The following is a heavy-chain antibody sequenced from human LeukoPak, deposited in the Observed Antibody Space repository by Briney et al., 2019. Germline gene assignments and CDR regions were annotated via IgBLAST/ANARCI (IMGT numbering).Heavy chain of an antibody. Sequence: GESLRLSCAASGFSFSNYGMNWVRQAPGKGLEWVSYISSSGSTIYYADSVKGRFTISRDNAKNSLYLQMNSLRAEDTAVYYCARGYYYDSSGYYYLPDIWGQGTMVTVSS. D-gene: IGHD3-22*01. CDR1: GFSFSNYG. J-gene: IGHJ3*02. V-gene: IGHV3-48*03. CDR2: ISSSGSTI. CDR3: ARGYYYDSSGYYYLPDI.